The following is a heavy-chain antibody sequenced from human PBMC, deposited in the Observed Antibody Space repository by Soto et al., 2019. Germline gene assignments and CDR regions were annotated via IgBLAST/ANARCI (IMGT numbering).Heavy chain of an antibody. CDR2: IYFRGNT. D-gene: IGHD3-9*01. V-gene: IGHV4-39*01. J-gene: IGHJ4*02. Sequence: QLQLQESGPGLVKPSETLSLTCSVSGDSINSDKYYWGWIRQPPGKGLEWIGSIYFRGNTYYNPSLQTRVTIPLDKSKSLFSLKLNSVTAADSAVYFCARLEGLATISYYFDFWGQGALVTVSS. CDR1: GDSINSDKYY. CDR3: ARLEGLATISYYFDF.